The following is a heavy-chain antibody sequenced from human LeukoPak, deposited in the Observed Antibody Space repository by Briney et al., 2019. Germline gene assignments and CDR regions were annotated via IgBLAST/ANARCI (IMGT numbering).Heavy chain of an antibody. CDR3: ARVYELREEDYYYYMDV. D-gene: IGHD5/OR15-5a*01. J-gene: IGHJ6*03. CDR1: GFTFDDYG. CDR2: INWNGGST. Sequence: GGSLRLSCAASGFTFDDYGMNWVRQAPGKGLEWVSGINWNGGSTVYAESVKGRFTISRDNAKNSLYLQMNSLRAEDTALYYCARVYELREEDYYYYMDVWGKGTTVTVSS. V-gene: IGHV3-20*04.